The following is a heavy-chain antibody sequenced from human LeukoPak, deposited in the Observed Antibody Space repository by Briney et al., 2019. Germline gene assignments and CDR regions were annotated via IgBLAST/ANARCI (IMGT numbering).Heavy chain of an antibody. CDR2: IYYSGST. J-gene: IGHJ4*02. D-gene: IGHD4-17*01. CDR3: ARVGYGGYGDLDY. Sequence: PSETLSLTCTVSGGSISSYYWSWIRQPPGKGLEWIGYIYYSGSTNYNPSLKSRVTISVDTSKNQFSLKLSSVTAADTAVYYCARVGYGGYGDLDYWGQGILVTVSS. CDR1: GGSISSYY. V-gene: IGHV4-59*01.